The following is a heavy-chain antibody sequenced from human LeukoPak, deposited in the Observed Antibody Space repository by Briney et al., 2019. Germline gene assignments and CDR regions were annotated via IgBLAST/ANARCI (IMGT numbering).Heavy chain of an antibody. CDR3: ARVYSNYDPYDAFDI. CDR2: IGTAGDT. D-gene: IGHD4-11*01. Sequence: GGSLRLSCAASGFTFSSYAMTWVRQATGKGLEWVSAIGTAGDTYYPGSVKGRFTISRENAKNSLYLQMNSLRAEDTAVYYCARVYSNYDPYDAFDIWGQGTMVTVSS. V-gene: IGHV3-13*04. J-gene: IGHJ3*02. CDR1: GFTFSSYA.